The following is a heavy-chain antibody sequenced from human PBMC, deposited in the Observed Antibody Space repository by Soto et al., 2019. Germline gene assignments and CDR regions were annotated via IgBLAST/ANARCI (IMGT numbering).Heavy chain of an antibody. CDR2: IYTGDSDT. V-gene: IGHV5-51*01. CDR3: ARSILVGATKNPSDF. Sequence: GESLKISCMGSGYKVSTWHNFTSYWIAWVRQMPGEGLEWMGIIYTGDSDTRYSPSFQGQVTISADQSINTAYLQWRSLKASDTAMYYCARSILVGATKNPSDFWGQGTPVTVSS. D-gene: IGHD1-26*01. CDR1: GYKVSTWHNFTSYW. J-gene: IGHJ4*02.